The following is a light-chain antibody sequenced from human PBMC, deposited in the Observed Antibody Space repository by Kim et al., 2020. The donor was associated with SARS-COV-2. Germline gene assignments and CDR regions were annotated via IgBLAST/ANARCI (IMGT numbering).Light chain of an antibody. Sequence: VFPGESPTFPARPIQGVTTTLPRSQRNLAQAPSLFVSGASTRAIGVPPRFSGSGSGTDFTLTIIGLQSEDFAVYHGQKYKACPLTFGGGTKVDIK. CDR2: GAS. CDR3: QKYKACPLT. V-gene: IGKV3-15*01. CDR1: QGVTTT. J-gene: IGKJ4*01.